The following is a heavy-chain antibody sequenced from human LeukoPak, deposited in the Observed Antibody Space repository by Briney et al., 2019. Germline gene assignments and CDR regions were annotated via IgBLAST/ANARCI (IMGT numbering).Heavy chain of an antibody. CDR1: GGSITDGTFY. Sequence: SETLSLTCIVSGGSITDGTFYWAWTRQSPEKGLEWIGTIQHRGITFYNPSLQSRVTISVDTSKNQFSLKLSAVTAADTALYYCARAGILSTGDYFDPWGQGTLVTVSS. CDR2: IQHRGIT. D-gene: IGHD5/OR15-5a*01. V-gene: IGHV4-39*07. J-gene: IGHJ5*02. CDR3: ARAGILSTGDYFDP.